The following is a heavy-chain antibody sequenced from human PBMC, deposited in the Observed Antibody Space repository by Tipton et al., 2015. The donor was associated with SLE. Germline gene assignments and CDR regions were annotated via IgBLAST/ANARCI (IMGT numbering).Heavy chain of an antibody. V-gene: IGHV4-59*08. CDR2: ISYSGRT. Sequence: GLVKPSETLSLTCSVSGGFIRSYNWRWIRQSPGKGLEWIGDISYSGRTTYNPSLESRVTVSVDTSSNQFSLKLTSVTAADTAVYYCARHLSADDFYVMDVWGQGTTVTVSS. CDR1: GGFIRSYN. J-gene: IGHJ6*02. CDR3: ARHLSADDFYVMDV.